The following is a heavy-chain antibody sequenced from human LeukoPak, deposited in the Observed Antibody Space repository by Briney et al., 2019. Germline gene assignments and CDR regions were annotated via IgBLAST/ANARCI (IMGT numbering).Heavy chain of an antibody. CDR1: GGSISSYY. CDR3: ARYQLTITRSYGMDV. Sequence: SETLSLTCTVSGGSISSYYWSWIRQPPGKGLEWIGYIYYSGSTNYNPSLKSRVTISVDTSKNQFSLKLSSVTAADTAVYYCARYQLTITRSYGMDVWGQGTTVTVSS. V-gene: IGHV4-59*08. D-gene: IGHD5-12*01. J-gene: IGHJ6*02. CDR2: IYYSGST.